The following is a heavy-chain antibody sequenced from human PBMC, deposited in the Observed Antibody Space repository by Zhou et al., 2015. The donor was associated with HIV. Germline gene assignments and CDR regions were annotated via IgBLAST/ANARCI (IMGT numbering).Heavy chain of an antibody. Sequence: QVQLVQSGAEVKKPGSSVKVSCKASGGTFSSYAISWVRQAPGQGLEWMGIVHPSSGTTSNAQRFQDRVTMTRDTSTSTVYMDLRSLRSEDTAVYYCAREYDKGYYGMDVWGQGTTVTVSS. J-gene: IGHJ6*02. V-gene: IGHV1-46*01. CDR2: VHPSSGTT. CDR1: GGTFSSYA. CDR3: AREYDKGYYGMDV. D-gene: IGHD3-22*01.